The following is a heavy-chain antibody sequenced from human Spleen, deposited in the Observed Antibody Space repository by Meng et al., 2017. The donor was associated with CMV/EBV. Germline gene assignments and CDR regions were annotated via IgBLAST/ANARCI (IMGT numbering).Heavy chain of an antibody. D-gene: IGHD2-2*01. Sequence: ASVKVSCKGSGYSFTSYWIAWVRQAPGQGLEWMGWISAYHGNTDYAQKLQGRVTMTTDTSTSTAYMELRSLRSDDTAVYYCARDLEYCGSTSCFEDCFDPWGQGTLVTVSS. CDR3: ARDLEYCGSTSCFEDCFDP. J-gene: IGHJ5*02. CDR1: GYSFTSYW. CDR2: ISAYHGNT. V-gene: IGHV1-18*04.